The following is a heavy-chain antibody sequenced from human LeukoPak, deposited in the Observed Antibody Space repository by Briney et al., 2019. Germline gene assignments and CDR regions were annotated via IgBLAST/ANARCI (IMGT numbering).Heavy chain of an antibody. CDR2: IYAGNGNT. CDR3: ARGYSYGYWFDP. D-gene: IGHD5-18*01. Sequence: GASVKVSCKASGYTFTSYAMHWVRQAPGQRLEWMGWIYAGNGNTKYSQKFQGRVTITRDTSASTAYMELSSLRSEDTAVYYCARGYSYGYWFDPRGQGTLVTVSS. CDR1: GYTFTSYA. J-gene: IGHJ5*02. V-gene: IGHV1-3*01.